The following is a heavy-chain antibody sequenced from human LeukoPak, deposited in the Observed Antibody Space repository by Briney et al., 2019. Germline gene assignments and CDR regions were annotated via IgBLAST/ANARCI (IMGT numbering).Heavy chain of an antibody. CDR3: ASFMTTVSISDY. CDR2: ITGSSNYM. CDR1: GFTFSTYS. J-gene: IGHJ4*02. D-gene: IGHD4-17*01. Sequence: NAGGSLRLSCAASGFTFSTYSMNWVRQAPGKGLEWVSSITGSSNYMYYADSVKGRFTISRDNATNSLYLQMNSMRAEGTAVYYCASFMTTVSISDYWGQGTLVTVSS. V-gene: IGHV3-21*01.